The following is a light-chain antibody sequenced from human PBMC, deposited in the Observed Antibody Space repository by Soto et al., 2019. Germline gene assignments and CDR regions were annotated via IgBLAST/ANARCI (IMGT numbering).Light chain of an antibody. CDR2: DAS. Sequence: IFFSQNQATLSLSQGEIATLSCRASQSVSSYLAWYQQKPGQAPRLLIYDASNRATGIPARFSGSGSGTNFTLAISSLQSEDFAVYYCQQYAYWPDRFGQGTTV. V-gene: IGKV3-11*01. CDR3: QQYAYWPDR. CDR1: QSVSSY. J-gene: IGKJ1*01.